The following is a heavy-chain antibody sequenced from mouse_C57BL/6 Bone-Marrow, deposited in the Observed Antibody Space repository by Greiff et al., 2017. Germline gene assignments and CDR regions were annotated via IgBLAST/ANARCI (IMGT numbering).Heavy chain of an antibody. CDR1: GFTFSSYA. CDR3: TRDRDYDYGSRYAMDY. J-gene: IGHJ4*01. CDR2: ISSGGDYI. D-gene: IGHD2-4*01. V-gene: IGHV5-9-1*02. Sequence: EVKLMESGEGLVKPGGSLKLSCAASGFTFSSYAMSWVRQTPEKRLEWVAYISSGGDYIYYADTVKGRFTISRDNARNTLYLQMSSLKSEDTAMYYCTRDRDYDYGSRYAMDYWGQGTSVTVSS.